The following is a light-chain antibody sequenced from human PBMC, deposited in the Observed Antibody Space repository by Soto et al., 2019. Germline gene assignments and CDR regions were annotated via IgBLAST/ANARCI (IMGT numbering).Light chain of an antibody. Sequence: DIEMTQSPLSLPVTPGEPASITCRSSQSLMHGNGYDYLDWYLQKPGHSPQLLIYLGSTRASGVPDRFSGSGSGTDFTLNISRVEAEDDGVYYCMQALQSPCTFGPGTKVDIK. CDR1: QSLMHGNGYDY. V-gene: IGKV2-28*01. J-gene: IGKJ3*01. CDR3: MQALQSPCT. CDR2: LGS.